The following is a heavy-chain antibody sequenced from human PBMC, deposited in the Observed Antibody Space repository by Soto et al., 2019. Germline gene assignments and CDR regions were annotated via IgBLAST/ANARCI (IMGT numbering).Heavy chain of an antibody. CDR2: IYYSGST. V-gene: IGHV4-59*01. J-gene: IGHJ4*02. Sequence: SETLSLTCTVSGGSISSYYWSRIRQPPGKGLEWIGYIYYSGSTNYNPSLKSRVTISVDTSKNQFSLKLSSVTAADTAVYYCARDLGYSSSRWGQGTLVTVSS. CDR1: GGSISSYY. CDR3: ARDLGYSSSR. D-gene: IGHD6-6*01.